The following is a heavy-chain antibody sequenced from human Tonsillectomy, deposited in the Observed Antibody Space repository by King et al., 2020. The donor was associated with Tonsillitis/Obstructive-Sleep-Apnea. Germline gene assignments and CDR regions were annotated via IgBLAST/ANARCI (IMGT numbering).Heavy chain of an antibody. V-gene: IGHV3-7*01. D-gene: IGHD6-19*01. J-gene: IGHJ4*02. CDR2: IKEGGSEK. CDR3: AKTYSGWYGGD. CDR1: GLTFRRSW. Sequence: VQLVESGGGLVQPGGSLRLSCAASGLTFRRSWMSWVRQVPGKGLEWVANIKEGGSEKYYVDSVKGRFIISRDDAKNTVFLQMNSLRAEDTAVYYCAKTYSGWYGGDWGQGTLVTVSP.